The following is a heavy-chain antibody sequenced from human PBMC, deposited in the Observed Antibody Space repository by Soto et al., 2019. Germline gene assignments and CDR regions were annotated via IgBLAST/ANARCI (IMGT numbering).Heavy chain of an antibody. Sequence: PGGSLRLSCAASAFTFSSYAMIWVRQAPGKGLEWVSAISGSGGSTYYADSVNGRFTISRDNFKNTLYLQMNSLRAEDTAVYYCAKDQGDSSGYYYGVIDYWGQGTLVTVSS. CDR3: AKDQGDSSGYYYGVIDY. CDR1: AFTFSSYA. D-gene: IGHD3-22*01. V-gene: IGHV3-23*01. J-gene: IGHJ4*02. CDR2: ISGSGGST.